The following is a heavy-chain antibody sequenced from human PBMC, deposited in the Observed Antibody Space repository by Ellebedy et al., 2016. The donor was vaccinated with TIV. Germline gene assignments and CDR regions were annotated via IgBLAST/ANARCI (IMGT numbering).Heavy chain of an antibody. CDR1: GDSISSYY. J-gene: IGHJ4*02. D-gene: IGHD4-17*01. V-gene: IGHV4-59*08. CDR2: IYYSGST. CDR3: ARRKTTKTTFHY. Sequence: MPSETLSLTCTVSGDSISSYYWSWIRQPPGKGLEWIGYIYYSGSTNYNPSLKSRVTISVDTSKNQFSLKLSSVTAADTAVYYRARRKTTKTTFHYWGQGTLVTGSS.